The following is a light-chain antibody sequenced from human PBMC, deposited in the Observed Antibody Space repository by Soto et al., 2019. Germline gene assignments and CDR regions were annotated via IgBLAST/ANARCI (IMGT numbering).Light chain of an antibody. CDR1: HSVSSY. Sequence: EIVLTQSPATLSLSPGERATLSCRASHSVSSYLAWYQQKPDQAPRLLIYGASTRATDIPPRFSGSGSGTEFTLTITSLQSEDFAVYYCQQYKNWPPLTFGGGTKVDIK. J-gene: IGKJ4*01. CDR2: GAS. CDR3: QQYKNWPPLT. V-gene: IGKV3-15*01.